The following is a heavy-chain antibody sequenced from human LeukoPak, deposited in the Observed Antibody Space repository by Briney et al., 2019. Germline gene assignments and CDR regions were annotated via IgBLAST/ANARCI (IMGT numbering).Heavy chain of an antibody. CDR1: GGSISSYY. CDR3: ARDDYGDYVSD. D-gene: IGHD4-17*01. CDR2: IYYSGST. J-gene: IGHJ4*02. V-gene: IGHV4-59*01. Sequence: SETLSLTCTVPGGSISSYYWSWIRQPPGKGLEWIGYIYYSGSTNYNPSLKSRVTISVDTSKNQFSLKLSSVTAADTAVYYCARDDYGDYVSDWGQGTLVTVSS.